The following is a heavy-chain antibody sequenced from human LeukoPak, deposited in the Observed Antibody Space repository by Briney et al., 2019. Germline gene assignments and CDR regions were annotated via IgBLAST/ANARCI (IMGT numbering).Heavy chain of an antibody. CDR3: ARGRNYDFWSGYSHFYYYYMDV. CDR1: GGSISSYY. Sequence: SETLSLTCTVSGGSISSYYWSWIRQPPGKGLEWIGYIYYSGSTNYNPSLKSRVTISVDTSKNQFSLKLSSVTAADTAVYYCARGRNYDFWSGYSHFYYYYMDVWGKGTTVTVSS. J-gene: IGHJ6*03. CDR2: IYYSGST. D-gene: IGHD3-3*01. V-gene: IGHV4-59*01.